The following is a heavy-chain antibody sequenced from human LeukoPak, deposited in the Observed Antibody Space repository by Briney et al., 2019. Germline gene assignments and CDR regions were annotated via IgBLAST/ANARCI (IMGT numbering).Heavy chain of an antibody. J-gene: IGHJ4*02. Sequence: GESLKISCKGSGYSFSSYWIGWVRQMPGKGLEWMGIIYPGHSDTKYSPSFQGQVTMSADRSINTAYLRWSSLKASDTAMYYCARHSDVAGTDYWGQGTLVTVSS. CDR3: ARHSDVAGTDY. CDR1: GYSFSSYW. V-gene: IGHV5-51*01. D-gene: IGHD6-19*01. CDR2: IYPGHSDT.